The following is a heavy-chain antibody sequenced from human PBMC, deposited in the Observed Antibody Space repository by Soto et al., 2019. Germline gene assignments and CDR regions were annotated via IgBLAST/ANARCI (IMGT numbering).Heavy chain of an antibody. V-gene: IGHV5-51*01. CDR2: IYPGDSDT. CDR1: GYSFTSYW. CDR3: ARLHPSGYYYYYYGMDV. J-gene: IGHJ6*02. Sequence: GESLKISCKGSGYSFTSYWIGWVRQMPGKGLEWMGIIYPGDSDTRYSPSFQGQVTISADKSISTAYLQWSSLKASDTAMYYCARLHPSGYYYYYYGMDVWGQGTTVTVSS. D-gene: IGHD3-22*01.